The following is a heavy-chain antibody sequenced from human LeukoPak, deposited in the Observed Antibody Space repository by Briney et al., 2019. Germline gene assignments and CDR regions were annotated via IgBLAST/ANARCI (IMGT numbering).Heavy chain of an antibody. CDR2: INPNNGGT. Sequence: GASVKVSCKAFGNTFTDYYMHRVRQAPGQGLEWMGWINPNNGGTNYAQKFQGRVTMTRDTSISTVYMELSRLRSDDTAVYYCARTIFALRDYYYYMDVWGKGTTVIVSS. CDR1: GNTFTDYY. V-gene: IGHV1-2*02. D-gene: IGHD5-24*01. CDR3: ARTIFALRDYYYYMDV. J-gene: IGHJ6*03.